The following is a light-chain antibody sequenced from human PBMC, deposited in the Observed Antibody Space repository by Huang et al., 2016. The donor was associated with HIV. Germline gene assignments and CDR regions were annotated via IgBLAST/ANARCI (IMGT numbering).Light chain of an antibody. CDR2: GAS. Sequence: IILTQSPATLSVSPGEGATLSCRARQRIGTNLAWYQQGPGQAPRLLVYGASTRATGVPVRFSGSGSGTQFNLTLSSLQSEDFATYYCQHYSNWPPLTFGGGTKVDI. V-gene: IGKV3-15*01. CDR1: QRIGTN. J-gene: IGKJ4*01. CDR3: QHYSNWPPLT.